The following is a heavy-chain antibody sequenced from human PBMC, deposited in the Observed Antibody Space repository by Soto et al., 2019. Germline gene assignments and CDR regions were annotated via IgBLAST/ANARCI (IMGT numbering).Heavy chain of an antibody. V-gene: IGHV4-39*01. Sequence: QLQLQESGPGLVKPSETLSLTCTVSGGSISSSSYYWGWIRQPPGKGLEWIGSIYYSGSTYYNPSLKSRVTVSVDTSKNQCSLKLSSVTAADTAVYYCARALYDYVWGSYRPIMVGWFDPWGQGTLVTVSS. CDR2: IYYSGST. D-gene: IGHD3-16*02. J-gene: IGHJ5*02. CDR1: GGSISSSSYY. CDR3: ARALYDYVWGSYRPIMVGWFDP.